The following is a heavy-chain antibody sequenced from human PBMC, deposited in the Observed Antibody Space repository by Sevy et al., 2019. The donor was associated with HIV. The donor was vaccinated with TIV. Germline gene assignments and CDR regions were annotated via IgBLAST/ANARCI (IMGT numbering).Heavy chain of an antibody. Sequence: GGSLRLSCAGSGFIFSNFWMTCVRQGPGKGLEWVATINQHGSDKYYVDSVKGRFTISRDNAKNSVYLQMSSLRVEDTAMYYCASDYSWGQGTLVTVSS. CDR1: GFIFSNFW. CDR2: INQHGSDK. J-gene: IGHJ4*02. V-gene: IGHV3-7*01. CDR3: ASDYS.